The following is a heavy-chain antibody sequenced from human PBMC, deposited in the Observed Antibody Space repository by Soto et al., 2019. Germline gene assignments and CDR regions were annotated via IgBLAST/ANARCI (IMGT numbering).Heavy chain of an antibody. Sequence: GSLRLSCAASGFTFSSYGMHWVRQAPGKGLEWVAVIWYDGSNKYYADSVKGRFTISRDNSKNTLYLQMNSLRAEDTAVYYCARDRRAYAYCSGGSCYSFWFDPWGQGTLVTVSS. J-gene: IGHJ5*02. V-gene: IGHV3-33*01. CDR3: ARDRRAYAYCSGGSCYSFWFDP. CDR1: GFTFSSYG. CDR2: IWYDGSNK. D-gene: IGHD2-15*01.